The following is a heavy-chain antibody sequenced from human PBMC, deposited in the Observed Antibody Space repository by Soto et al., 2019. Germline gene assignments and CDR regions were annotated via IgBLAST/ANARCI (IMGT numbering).Heavy chain of an antibody. D-gene: IGHD3-10*01. CDR2: INTGNNNT. CDR3: ARDHCYDGSCYDDAFDV. CDR1: GYTFTTYA. J-gene: IGHJ3*01. Sequence: QVQLVQSGAEVKKPGASVKVSCKASGYTFTTYAMHWVRQAPGQRLEWMGWINTGNNNTKYSQKFQGRVTITRDTSANTAYMELSSLRHEDTAVYFCARDHCYDGSCYDDAFDVWGQGTLVTVSS. V-gene: IGHV1-3*04.